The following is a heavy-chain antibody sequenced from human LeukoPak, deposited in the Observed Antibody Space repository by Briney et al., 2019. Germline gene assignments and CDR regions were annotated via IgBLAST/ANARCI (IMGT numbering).Heavy chain of an antibody. CDR3: ARGATVTIFDY. V-gene: IGHV3-21*01. D-gene: IGHD4-17*01. CDR1: GFTFSSYS. J-gene: IGHJ4*02. CDR2: ISSSSSYI. Sequence: PGGSLRLSCAASGFTFSSYSMNWVRQAPGKGLEWVSPISSSSSYIYYADSVKGRFTISRDNAKNSLYLQTNSLRAEDTAVYYCARGATVTIFDYWGQGTLVTVSS.